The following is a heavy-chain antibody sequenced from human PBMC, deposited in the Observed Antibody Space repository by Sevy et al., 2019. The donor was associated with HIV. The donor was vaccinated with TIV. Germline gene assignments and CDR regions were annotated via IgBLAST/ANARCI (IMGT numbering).Heavy chain of an antibody. J-gene: IGHJ4*02. Sequence: GGSLRLSCAASGFTFSIYAMSWVRQAPGKGLEWVSVISITGGSTYYADSVKGRFTIYRDNSNNTLYLQMNTLRAEDTAVYYCAKDRVSGTYYTGDFDYWGQGTLVTVSS. V-gene: IGHV3-23*01. CDR2: ISITGGST. CDR3: AKDRVSGTYYTGDFDY. CDR1: GFTFSIYA. D-gene: IGHD3-10*01.